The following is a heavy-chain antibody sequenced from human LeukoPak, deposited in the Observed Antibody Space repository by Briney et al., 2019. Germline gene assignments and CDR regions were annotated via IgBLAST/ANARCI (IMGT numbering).Heavy chain of an antibody. Sequence: SETLSLTCTVSGGSISSGSYYWGWIRQPPGKGLEWIGSIYYSGSTYYNPSLKSRVTISVDTSKNQFSLKLSSVTAADTAVYYCARRGRRDYDSSGYCFDYWGQGTLVTVSS. V-gene: IGHV4-39*07. D-gene: IGHD3-22*01. CDR3: ARRGRRDYDSSGYCFDY. J-gene: IGHJ4*02. CDR1: GGSISSGSYY. CDR2: IYYSGST.